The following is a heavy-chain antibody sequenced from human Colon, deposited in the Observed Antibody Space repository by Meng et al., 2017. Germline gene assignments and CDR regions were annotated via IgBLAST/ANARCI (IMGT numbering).Heavy chain of an antibody. Sequence: HVRLEECAPGQRKPSQTLSLTCNVPCLSIGTTGDYWTWIRQRPGKGLDWIGKIFYTGTAHYNPSLKTRAAMSVDRSKNQFSVKLSSVTAADTAVYYCARADCTAGICYQFDNWGQGTLVTVSS. CDR3: ARADCTAGICYQFDN. V-gene: IGHV4-31*03. D-gene: IGHD2-8*02. CDR1: CLSIGTTGDY. CDR2: IFYTGTA. J-gene: IGHJ4*02.